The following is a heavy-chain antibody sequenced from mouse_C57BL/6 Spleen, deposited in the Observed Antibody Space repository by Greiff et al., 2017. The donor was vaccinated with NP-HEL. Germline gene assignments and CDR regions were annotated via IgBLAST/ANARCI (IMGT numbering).Heavy chain of an antibody. CDR1: GFTFSDYY. J-gene: IGHJ3*01. Sequence: DVKLVESEGGLVQPGSSMKLSCTASGFTFSDYYMAWVRQVPEKGLEWVANINYDGSSTYYLDSLKSRFIISRDNAKNILYLQMSSLKSEDTATYYCAREADYDGSFAYWGQGTLVTVSA. D-gene: IGHD2-4*01. V-gene: IGHV5-16*01. CDR3: AREADYDGSFAY. CDR2: INYDGSST.